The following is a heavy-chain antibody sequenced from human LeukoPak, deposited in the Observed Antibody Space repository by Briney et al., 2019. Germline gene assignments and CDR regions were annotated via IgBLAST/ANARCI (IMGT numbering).Heavy chain of an antibody. CDR2: IYTTGST. V-gene: IGHV4-61*02. D-gene: IGHD3-10*01. CDR1: GGTVNSDSYC. CDR3: ALMSGTRGLDY. Sequence: SEPLSLTCTVSGGTVNSDSYCWHWIRQPAGKGLEWISRIYTTGSTDYNAFLKGRVTMSLTTATNLSSLSLRSATAAAQDTPYSALMSGTRGLDYWGHGNLGTVSS. J-gene: IGHJ4*01.